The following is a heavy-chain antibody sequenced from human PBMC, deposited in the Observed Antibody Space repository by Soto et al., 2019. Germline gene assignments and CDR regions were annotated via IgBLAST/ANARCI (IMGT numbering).Heavy chain of an antibody. D-gene: IGHD3-10*01. Sequence: ASVKVSCKASCYTFTSYGISWVRQAPGQGLEWMGWISAYNGNTNYAQKLQGRVTMTTDTSTSTAYMELRSPRSDDTAVYYCARCLYYYGSGSYPFYDYWGQGTLVTVSS. V-gene: IGHV1-18*04. CDR1: CYTFTSYG. CDR2: ISAYNGNT. J-gene: IGHJ4*02. CDR3: ARCLYYYGSGSYPFYDY.